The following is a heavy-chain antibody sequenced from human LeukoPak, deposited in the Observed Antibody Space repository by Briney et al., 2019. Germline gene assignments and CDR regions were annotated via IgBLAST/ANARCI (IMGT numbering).Heavy chain of an antibody. J-gene: IGHJ4*02. CDR1: GGTFSSYA. CDR2: IIPILGIA. V-gene: IGHV1-69*04. Sequence: GASVKVSCKASGGTFSSYAISWVRQAPGQGLEWMGRIIPILGIANYAQKFQGRVTITADKSTSTAYMELSSLRSEDTAVYYCARVCDREIYCSRGSPVDYWGQGTLVTVSS. D-gene: IGHD2-15*01. CDR3: ARVCDREIYCSRGSPVDY.